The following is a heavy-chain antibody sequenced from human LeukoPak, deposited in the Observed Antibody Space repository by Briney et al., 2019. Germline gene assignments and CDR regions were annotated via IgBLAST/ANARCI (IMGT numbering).Heavy chain of an antibody. D-gene: IGHD6-13*01. V-gene: IGHV4-34*01. CDR2: INHSGST. Sequence: PSETLSLTCAVYRGSFSGYYWRWIRQPPGKGLEWIGEINHSGSTNYNPSLKSRVTISVDTSKNQFSLKLSSVTAADTAVYYCAREGYSSSWYEIDYWGQGILVTVSS. CDR1: RGSFSGYY. J-gene: IGHJ4*02. CDR3: AREGYSSSWYEIDY.